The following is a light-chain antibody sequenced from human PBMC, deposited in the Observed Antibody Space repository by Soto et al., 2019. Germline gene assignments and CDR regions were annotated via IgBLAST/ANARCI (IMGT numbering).Light chain of an antibody. V-gene: IGKV3-15*01. CDR3: HQYNNWPPMHT. Sequence: IVMTQSPATLSVFPGERATLSCRASQSISNNLAWLQQKPGQAPRLLIYAASTRATGVPARFSGSGSGTDFTLTISSLQPEDFAVYYCHQYNNWPPMHTFGQGTKSEIK. CDR1: QSISNN. J-gene: IGKJ2*01. CDR2: AAS.